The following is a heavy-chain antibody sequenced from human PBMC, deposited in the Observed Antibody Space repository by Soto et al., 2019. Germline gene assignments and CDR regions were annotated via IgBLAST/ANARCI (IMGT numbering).Heavy chain of an antibody. CDR3: AIDRGVTACDY. Sequence: QVQLVESGGGVVQPGRSLRLSCAASGFTFSSYGMHWVRQAPGKGLEWVAVISYDGSNKYYADSVKGRFTISRDNSKNTLYLQMNSLRAEDTAVYYCAIDRGVTACDYWGQGTMVTVSS. V-gene: IGHV3-30*03. CDR2: ISYDGSNK. J-gene: IGHJ4*02. D-gene: IGHD2-21*02. CDR1: GFTFSSYG.